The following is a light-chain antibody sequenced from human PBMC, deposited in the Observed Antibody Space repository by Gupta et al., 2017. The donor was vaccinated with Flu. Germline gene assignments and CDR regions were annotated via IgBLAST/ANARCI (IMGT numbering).Light chain of an antibody. CDR2: KAS. V-gene: IGKV1-5*03. CDR1: QNIEDW. J-gene: IGKJ4*01. CDR3: QTYIFH. Sequence: DFQMTQSPSTLSASVGDRVTITCRASQNIEDWLAWYQQKPGKAPQLLIYKASKLEGAVPSRSGGSGLGKDFTLTTRTLRPDDPEIYYCQTYIFHLGGGPKVEI.